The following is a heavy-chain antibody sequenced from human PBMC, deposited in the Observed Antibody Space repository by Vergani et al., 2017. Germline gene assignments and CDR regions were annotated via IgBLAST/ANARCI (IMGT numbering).Heavy chain of an antibody. Sequence: QVQLQESGPGLVKPSETLSLTCTVSGGSISSYYWSWIRQPPGKGLEWIGYIYYSGSTNYNPSLKSRVTISVDTSKNQFSLKLSSVTAADTAVYYCARGYSSSXYGYWGQGTLVTVSS. D-gene: IGHD6-13*01. J-gene: IGHJ4*02. CDR1: GGSISSYY. V-gene: IGHV4-59*01. CDR2: IYYSGST. CDR3: ARGYSSSXYGY.